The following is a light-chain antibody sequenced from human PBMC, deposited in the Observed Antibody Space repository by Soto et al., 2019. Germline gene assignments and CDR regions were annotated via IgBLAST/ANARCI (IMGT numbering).Light chain of an antibody. CDR1: SSDVGRYNI. CDR3: SSYAGSNNFVV. Sequence: QSALTQPASVSGSPGQSITISCTGSSSDVGRYNIVSWYQQHPGKAPKLMIYEGSQRPSGVSDRFSGSKSGNTASLTISGLQAEDEADYYCSSYAGSNNFVVFGGGTKLTVL. CDR2: EGS. V-gene: IGLV2-23*03. J-gene: IGLJ2*01.